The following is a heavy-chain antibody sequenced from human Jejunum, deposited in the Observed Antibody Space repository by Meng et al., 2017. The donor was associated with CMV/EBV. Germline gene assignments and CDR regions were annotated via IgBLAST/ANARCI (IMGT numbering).Heavy chain of an antibody. Sequence: LQLQESGSGLVRPSETLSRTCSVSGGSLRSSSNYWGWVRQPPGKGLEWIGNMYYDGSQYYNPSLKSRVSIFADLSRNQFSLRLASVSAADTNIYHCAFMRGQPRRNYFDFWGPGTLVTVSS. V-gene: IGHV4-39*07. D-gene: IGHD1-14*01. J-gene: IGHJ5*01. CDR2: MYYDGSQ. CDR3: AFMRGQPRRNYFDF. CDR1: GGSLRSSSNY.